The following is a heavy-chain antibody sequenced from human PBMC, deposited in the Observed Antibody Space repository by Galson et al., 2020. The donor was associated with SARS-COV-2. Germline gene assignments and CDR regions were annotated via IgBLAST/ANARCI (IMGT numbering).Heavy chain of an antibody. Sequence: ASETLSLTCTVSGGSINSGAYYWTWIRHHPGKGLEWIGYIYYSGATRYNPSLKTRLSMSLDTSANQFSLSLTSVTAADTAVYYCALAVEYYTAPLGHFNLWGRGKAVTVSS. V-gene: IGHV4-31*03. CDR3: ALAVEYYTAPLGHFNL. CDR1: GGSINSGAYY. CDR2: IYYSGAT. J-gene: IGHJ2*01. D-gene: IGHD2-8*02.